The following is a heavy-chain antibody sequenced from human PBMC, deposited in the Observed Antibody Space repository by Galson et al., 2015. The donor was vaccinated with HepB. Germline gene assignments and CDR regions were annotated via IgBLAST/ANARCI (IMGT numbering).Heavy chain of an antibody. D-gene: IGHD5-24*01. CDR2: ISYSEST. CDR1: GGSISGGDYY. Sequence: TLSLTCTVSGGSISGGDYYWTWIRQHPGKGLEWIGYISYSESTYYNPSLKGRVTISVETSENQLSLKVNSVTAADTAFYYCASGRRDGYRYFDYWGQGTLVTVSS. J-gene: IGHJ4*02. V-gene: IGHV4-30-4*08. CDR3: ASGRRDGYRYFDY.